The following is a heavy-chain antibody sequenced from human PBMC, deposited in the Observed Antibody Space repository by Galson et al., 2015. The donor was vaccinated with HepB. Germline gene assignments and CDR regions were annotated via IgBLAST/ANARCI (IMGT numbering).Heavy chain of an antibody. CDR2: IRSKAYGGTT. V-gene: IGHV3-49*04. J-gene: IGHJ4*02. CDR3: TRARRIAVVFDY. Sequence: SLRLSCAASGFTFGDYAMSWVRQAPGKGLEWVGFIRSKAYGGTTEYAASVKGRFTISRDDSKSIAYLQMNSLKTEDTAVYYCTRARRIAVVFDYWGQGTLVTVSS. D-gene: IGHD3-22*01. CDR1: GFTFGDYA.